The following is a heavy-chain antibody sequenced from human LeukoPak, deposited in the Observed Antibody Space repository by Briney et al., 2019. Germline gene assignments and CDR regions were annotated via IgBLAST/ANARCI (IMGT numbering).Heavy chain of an antibody. V-gene: IGHV3-30-3*01. J-gene: IGHJ4*02. CDR1: GFTFSSYA. CDR2: ISYDGSNK. D-gene: IGHD3-9*01. Sequence: PGGSLRLSCAASGFTFSSYAMHWVRQAPGKGLEWVAVISYDGSNKYYADSVKGRFTISRDNSKNTLYLQMNSLRAEDTAVYYCAKGRRHYDILTGPDYWGQGTLVTVSS. CDR3: AKGRRHYDILTGPDY.